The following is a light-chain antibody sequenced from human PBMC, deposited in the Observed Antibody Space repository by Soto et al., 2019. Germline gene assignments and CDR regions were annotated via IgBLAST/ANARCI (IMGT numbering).Light chain of an antibody. CDR1: QSVSNDY. CDR2: GAS. CDR3: QQYGSSIT. J-gene: IGKJ5*01. Sequence: EMVLTQSPGTLSLSPGDRATLSCRASQSVSNDYVAWVQQKPGQAPRPLIYGASSRATRIPDRFSGSGSGTDFTLTINRLEPEDFAVYYCQQYGSSITFGQGTRLDIK. V-gene: IGKV3-20*01.